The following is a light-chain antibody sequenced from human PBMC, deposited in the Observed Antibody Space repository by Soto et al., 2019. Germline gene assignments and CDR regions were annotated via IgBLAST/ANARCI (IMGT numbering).Light chain of an antibody. J-gene: IGKJ1*01. Sequence: DIQMTQSPSTLSASVGDRVTITCRASQSINIYLAWYQQKPGKAPKLLIYRTSSLDNGVPSRFSGSGAGTEFTLTISSLQPDDFADYDCQQYNSYPWTFGQGTKVDIK. V-gene: IGKV1-5*03. CDR3: QQYNSYPWT. CDR2: RTS. CDR1: QSINIY.